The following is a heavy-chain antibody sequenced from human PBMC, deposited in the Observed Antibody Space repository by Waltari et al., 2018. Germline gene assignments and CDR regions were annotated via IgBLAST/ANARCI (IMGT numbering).Heavy chain of an antibody. J-gene: IGHJ4*02. V-gene: IGHV3-48*04. CDR2: ISSSSSTI. D-gene: IGHD6-13*01. Sequence: EVQLVESGGGLVQPGGSLRLSCAASGFTFSSYWMSWVRQAPGKGLEWVSYISSSSSTIYYADSVKGRFTISRDNAKNSLYLQMNSLRAEDTAVYYCAKGGIAAAKIPIDYWGQGTLVTVSS. CDR1: GFTFSSYW. CDR3: AKGGIAAAKIPIDY.